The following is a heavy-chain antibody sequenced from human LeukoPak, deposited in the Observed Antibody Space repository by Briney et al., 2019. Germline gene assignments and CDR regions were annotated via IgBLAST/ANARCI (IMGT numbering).Heavy chain of an antibody. CDR3: ARGHSGWLYDVFDM. V-gene: IGHV1-8*03. D-gene: IGHD6-19*01. CDR2: MNPNSGNT. Sequence: GASVKVSCKASGYTFTSYDINWVRQATGQGLEWMGRMNPNSGNTGYAQKFQGRVTITRNTSISTAYMELSSLRSEDTAVYYCARGHSGWLYDVFDMWGQGTMVIVSS. J-gene: IGHJ3*02. CDR1: GYTFTSYD.